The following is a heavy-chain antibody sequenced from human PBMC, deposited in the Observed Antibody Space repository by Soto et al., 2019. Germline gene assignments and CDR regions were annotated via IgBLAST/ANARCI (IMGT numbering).Heavy chain of an antibody. J-gene: IGHJ4*02. CDR2: ISGSGGST. D-gene: IGHD3-9*01. Sequence: GGSLRLSCAASGFTFSSYAMSWVRQAPGKGLEWVSAISGSGGSTYYADSVKGRFTISRDNSKNTLYLQMNSLRAEDTAVYHCAKDGGDVLTGYYPDYWAQGTLVTVSS. V-gene: IGHV3-23*01. CDR1: GFTFSSYA. CDR3: AKDGGDVLTGYYPDY.